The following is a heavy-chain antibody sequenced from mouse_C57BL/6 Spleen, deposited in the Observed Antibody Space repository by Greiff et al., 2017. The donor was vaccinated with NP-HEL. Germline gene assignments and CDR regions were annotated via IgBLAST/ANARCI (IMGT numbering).Heavy chain of an antibody. V-gene: IGHV1-82*01. Sequence: QVQLKQSGPELVKPGASVKLSCKASGYAFSSACMNWVKQRPGRGLEWIGRIYPGDGDTNYNGKFKGKATLTADKSSSTAYMQLSSLTSEDSAVYFGAREGWDGYEGYFDVWGTGTTVTVSS. CDR2: IYPGDGDT. CDR1: GYAFSSAC. D-gene: IGHD2-2*01. CDR3: AREGWDGYEGYFDV. J-gene: IGHJ1*03.